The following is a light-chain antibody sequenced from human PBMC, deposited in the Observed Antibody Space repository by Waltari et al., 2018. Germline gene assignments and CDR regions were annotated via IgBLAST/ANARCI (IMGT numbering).Light chain of an antibody. CDR1: QNLSSY. J-gene: IGKJ4*02. Sequence: EIVLTQSPATLSLSPGERATLSCRASQNLSSYFAWYQQKPGQPPRLLIYDAPNRAAGIPARFSGTGSGTDVTLTISSLGPEDFVVYYCQQRSNWPLTFGGGTKVDI. V-gene: IGKV3-11*01. CDR3: QQRSNWPLT. CDR2: DAP.